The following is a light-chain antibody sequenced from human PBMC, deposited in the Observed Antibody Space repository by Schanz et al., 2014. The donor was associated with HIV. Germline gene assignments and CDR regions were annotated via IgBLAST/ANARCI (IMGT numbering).Light chain of an antibody. V-gene: IGLV2-14*03. CDR1: SSDVGGYNY. J-gene: IGLJ1*01. CDR3: CSYTTTSTYV. CDR2: DVS. Sequence: QSALTQPASVSGSPGQSITISCTGTSSDVGGYNYVSWYQQHPGKAPKLMLYDVSNRPSGVSNRFSGSKSGNTASLTISGLQAEDEAEYYCCSYTTTSTYVFGAGTKLTVL.